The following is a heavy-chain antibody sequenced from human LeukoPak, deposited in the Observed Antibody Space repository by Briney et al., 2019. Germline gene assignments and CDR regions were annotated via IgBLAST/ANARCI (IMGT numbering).Heavy chain of an antibody. CDR3: ASHYVWGTQRYIDY. J-gene: IGHJ4*02. CDR2: IYYTGME. V-gene: IGHV4-39*01. Sequence: SETLSLTCTVSGASTGSSTYYWGWTRQPPGKGLEWIGTIYYTGMEYYNPSLKSGVNIAEDRSKNQFSLKLTSLTAADTAVYYCASHYVWGTQRYIDYWGQGILVTVSS. CDR1: GASTGSSTYY. D-gene: IGHD3-16*02.